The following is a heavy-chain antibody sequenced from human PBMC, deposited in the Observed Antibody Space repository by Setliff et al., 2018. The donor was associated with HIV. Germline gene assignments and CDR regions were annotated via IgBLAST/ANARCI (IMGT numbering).Heavy chain of an antibody. Sequence: ASVKVSCKASGYTFTTYAMNWVRQAPGQGVEWMGWINTNTGNPTYAQGFTGRFVFSLDTSVSTAYLQISSLKAEDTAVYYCAREVVVAGVHYYNMDVWGKGTTGTVSS. CDR1: GYTFTTYA. CDR3: AREVVVAGVHYYNMDV. J-gene: IGHJ6*03. D-gene: IGHD2-15*01. CDR2: INTNTGNP. V-gene: IGHV7-4-1*02.